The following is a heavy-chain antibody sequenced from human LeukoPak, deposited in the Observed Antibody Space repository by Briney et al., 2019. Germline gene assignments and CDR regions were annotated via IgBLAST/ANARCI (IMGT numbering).Heavy chain of an antibody. V-gene: IGHV5-51*01. J-gene: IGHJ4*02. CDR2: IYPGDSDT. Sequence: GESLKISCKGSAYSFTSYWIGWVRQMPGKGLEWMGIIYPGDSDTRYSPSFQGQVTISADKSISTAYLQWSSLKASDTAMYYCARLLRNIAAAVYFFDYWGQGTLVTVSS. CDR3: ARLLRNIAAAVYFFDY. CDR1: AYSFTSYW. D-gene: IGHD6-13*01.